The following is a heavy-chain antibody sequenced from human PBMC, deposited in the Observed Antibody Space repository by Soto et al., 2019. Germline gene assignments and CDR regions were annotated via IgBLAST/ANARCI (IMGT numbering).Heavy chain of an antibody. V-gene: IGHV4-31*03. Sequence: SQTMSLTSTVSGGSISSGGYYWSWIRQHPGKGLEWIGYIYNSGSTYYNPSLKSRVTISVDTSKNQFSLKLSSVTAADTAVYYCARDGDEYSISSGFNWFDPWGQGTLVTVSS. CDR1: GGSISSGGYY. J-gene: IGHJ5*02. CDR3: ARDGDEYSISSGFNWFDP. D-gene: IGHD6-6*01. CDR2: IYNSGST.